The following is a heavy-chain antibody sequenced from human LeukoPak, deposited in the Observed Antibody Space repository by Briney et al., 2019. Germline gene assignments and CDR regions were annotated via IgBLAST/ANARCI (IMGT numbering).Heavy chain of an antibody. Sequence: SGTLSLTCAVSGGSISSNNWWSWVRQPPGKGLEWIGEIYHSGSTNYNPSLKSRVTISVDTSKNQFSLKLRSVTAADTAIYYCARDVAVAGDGGFDIWGQGTMVTVSS. CDR2: IYHSGST. J-gene: IGHJ3*02. D-gene: IGHD6-19*01. CDR3: ARDVAVAGDGGFDI. CDR1: GGSISSNNW. V-gene: IGHV4-4*02.